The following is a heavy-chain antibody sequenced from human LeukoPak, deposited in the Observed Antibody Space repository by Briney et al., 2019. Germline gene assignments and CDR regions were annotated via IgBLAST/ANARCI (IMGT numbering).Heavy chain of an antibody. CDR2: FSGSGGKT. Sequence: PGGSLRLSCAASGFTFSSYAMSWVRQAPGKGLDWVSAFSGSGGKTYYADSVKGRFTISRDNSKNTLYLQMNSLRAEDTAVYYCAKLRVVVMDDAFDIWGQGTMVTVSS. J-gene: IGHJ3*02. CDR3: AKLRVVVMDDAFDI. CDR1: GFTFSSYA. D-gene: IGHD2-15*01. V-gene: IGHV3-23*01.